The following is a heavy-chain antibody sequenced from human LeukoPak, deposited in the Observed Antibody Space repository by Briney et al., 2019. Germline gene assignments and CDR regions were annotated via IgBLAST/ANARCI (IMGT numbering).Heavy chain of an antibody. V-gene: IGHV1-24*01. J-gene: IGHJ4*02. D-gene: IGHD3-9*01. CDR2: FDPEDGET. CDR3: ATGIYDILTGYQPYYFDY. CDR1: GYTLTELS. Sequence: ASVKVSCKVSGYTLTELSMHWVRQAPGKGLEWMGCFDPEDGETIYAQKFQGRVTMTEDTSTDTAYMELSSLRSEDTAVYYCATGIYDILTGYQPYYFDYWGQGTLVTVSS.